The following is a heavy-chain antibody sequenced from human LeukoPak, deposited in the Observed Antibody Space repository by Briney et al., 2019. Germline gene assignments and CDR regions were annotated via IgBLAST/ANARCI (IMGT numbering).Heavy chain of an antibody. CDR3: ARDRVTIFGVVRDFAFDI. D-gene: IGHD3-3*01. CDR2: IIPIFGTA. J-gene: IGHJ3*02. V-gene: IGHV1-69*13. CDR1: GGTFSSYA. Sequence: ASVKVSCKASGGTFSSYAISWVRQAPGQGLGWMGGIIPIFGTANYAQKFQGRVTITADESTSTAYMELSSLRSEDTAVYYCARDRVTIFGVVRDFAFDIWGQGTMVTVSS.